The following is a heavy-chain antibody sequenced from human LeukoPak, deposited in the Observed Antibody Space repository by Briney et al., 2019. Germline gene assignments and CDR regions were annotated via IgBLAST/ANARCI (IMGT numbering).Heavy chain of an antibody. CDR1: GGSISSGSYY. Sequence: SETLSLTCTVSGGSISSGSYYWSRIRQPAGKGLEWIGRICTSGSTNYNPSLKSRVTISVDTSKNQFSLKLSSVTAADTAVYYCARSVTIVGISGRDNWFDPWGQGTLVTVSS. J-gene: IGHJ5*02. CDR3: ARSVTIVGISGRDNWFDP. CDR2: ICTSGST. V-gene: IGHV4-61*02. D-gene: IGHD1-26*01.